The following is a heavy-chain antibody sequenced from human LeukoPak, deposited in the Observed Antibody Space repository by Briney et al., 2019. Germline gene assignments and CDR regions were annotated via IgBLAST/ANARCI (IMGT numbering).Heavy chain of an antibody. D-gene: IGHD2-2*01. CDR2: IYYSGGT. Sequence: SETLSLTCTVSGGSISSSSYYWGWIRQPPGKGLEWIGSIYYSGGTYYNPSLKSRVTISVDTSKNQFSLKLSSVTAADTAVYYCARGRFYCSSTSCYLFDYWGQGTLVTVSS. CDR3: ARGRFYCSSTSCYLFDY. V-gene: IGHV4-39*07. CDR1: GGSISSSSYY. J-gene: IGHJ4*02.